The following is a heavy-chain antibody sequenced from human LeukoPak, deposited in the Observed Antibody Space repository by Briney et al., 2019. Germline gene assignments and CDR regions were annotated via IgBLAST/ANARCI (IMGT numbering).Heavy chain of an antibody. J-gene: IGHJ4*02. CDR2: IYSGGST. Sequence: GGSLRLSCAASGFTVSSNYMSWVRQAPGKGLEWVSVIYSGGSTYYADSVKGRFTISRDNSKNTLYLQMNSLRAEDTAVYYCAPYCSSTSCPLTRGQGTLVTVSS. CDR1: GFTVSSNY. D-gene: IGHD2-2*01. CDR3: APYCSSTSCPLT. V-gene: IGHV3-53*01.